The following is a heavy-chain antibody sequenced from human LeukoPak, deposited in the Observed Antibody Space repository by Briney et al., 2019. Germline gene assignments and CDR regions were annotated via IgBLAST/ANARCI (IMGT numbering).Heavy chain of an antibody. D-gene: IGHD5-18*01. CDR1: GFTFDDYA. Sequence: GGSLRLSCAASGFTFDDYAMHWVRQAPGKGLEWVSGISWNSGSIGYADSVKGRFTISRDNAKNSLYLQMNSLRAEDTALYYCAKAQSRGYSYGTNFDYWGQGTLVTVSS. CDR3: AKAQSRGYSYGTNFDY. J-gene: IGHJ4*02. CDR2: ISWNSGSI. V-gene: IGHV3-9*01.